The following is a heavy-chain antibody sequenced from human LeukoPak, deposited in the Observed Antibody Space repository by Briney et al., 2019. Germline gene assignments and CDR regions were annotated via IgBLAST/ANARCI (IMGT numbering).Heavy chain of an antibody. CDR3: TRADRVGYSDYDPSNY. D-gene: IGHD5-12*01. CDR1: GYIFTTYY. Sequence: GASVKVSCKASGYIFTTYYIHWMRQAPGQRPEWMRWINPNSGDTKYAQQFQGRVTMARDTSINTVYMDLNRLRSDDTAIYYCTRADRVGYSDYDPSNYWGQGTLVTVSS. V-gene: IGHV1-2*02. CDR2: INPNSGDT. J-gene: IGHJ4*02.